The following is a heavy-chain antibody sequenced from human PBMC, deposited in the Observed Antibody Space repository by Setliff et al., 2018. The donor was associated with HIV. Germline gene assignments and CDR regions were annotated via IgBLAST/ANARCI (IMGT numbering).Heavy chain of an antibody. CDR1: GDSISSSSYY. Sequence: PSETLSLTCSVSGDSISSSSYYWGWIRQPPGKGLEWIGSIYYSGSTYYNPSLKSRVTISVDTSKNQFSLNLSSVTAADTAVYYCSRRPYYDSSGYYNYWGQGTLVTVSS. J-gene: IGHJ4*02. CDR3: SRRPYYDSSGYYNY. V-gene: IGHV4-39*01. D-gene: IGHD3-22*01. CDR2: IYYSGST.